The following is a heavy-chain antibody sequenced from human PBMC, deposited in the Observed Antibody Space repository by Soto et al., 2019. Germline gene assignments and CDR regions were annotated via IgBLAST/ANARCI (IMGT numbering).Heavy chain of an antibody. Sequence: SETLSLTCTVSGASISAYYWSWIRQSAGKGLEWLGRLYTSGSTNYNPSLSSRVSMSVDRSKNQFSLHLTSVTAADTAVYYCARDSTRKGSSGWSAIDSWGQGTLVTVSS. CDR1: GASISAYY. CDR2: LYTSGST. J-gene: IGHJ4*02. CDR3: ARDSTRKGSSGWSAIDS. V-gene: IGHV4-4*07. D-gene: IGHD6-19*01.